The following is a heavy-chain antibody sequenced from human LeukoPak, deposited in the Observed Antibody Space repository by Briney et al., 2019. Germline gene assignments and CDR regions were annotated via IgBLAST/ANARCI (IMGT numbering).Heavy chain of an antibody. J-gene: IGHJ4*02. CDR2: IYYSGST. Sequence: PSETLSLTCTVSGGSISSTNYYWGWIRQPPGKGLEWIGSIYYSGSTYYNPSLKSRVTISVDTSKNQFSLKLTSVTAADTAVYYCARRGGYKSFDYWGQGTLVTVSS. V-gene: IGHV4-39*01. CDR1: GGSISSTNYY. CDR3: ARRGGYKSFDY. D-gene: IGHD5-24*01.